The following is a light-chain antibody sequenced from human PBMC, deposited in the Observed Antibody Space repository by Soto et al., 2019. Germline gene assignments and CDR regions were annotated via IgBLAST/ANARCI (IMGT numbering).Light chain of an antibody. V-gene: IGLV2-14*03. CDR1: SSDVGGSNY. Sequence: QSVLTQPASVSGSPGQSITISCTGTSSDVGGSNYVSWYQQHPGKAPKLMIYDVNNRPSGISNRFSGSKSGNTASLTIFGLQAEDEADYYCSSYRSGSTLVFGGGTKLTVL. CDR3: SSYRSGSTLV. J-gene: IGLJ2*01. CDR2: DVN.